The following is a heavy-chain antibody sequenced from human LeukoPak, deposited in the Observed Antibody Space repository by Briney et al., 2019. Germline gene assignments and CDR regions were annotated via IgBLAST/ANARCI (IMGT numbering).Heavy chain of an antibody. Sequence: GGSLKLSCAASGFTFSDSAMHWVRQASGKGLEWLGRIRSKANTYATAYAASVKGRFTISRDDSKNTAYLQMNSLKTEDTAVYYCTSPYCSGDNCRDYWGQGTLVTVSS. CDR2: IRSKANTYAT. CDR1: GFTFSDSA. J-gene: IGHJ4*02. V-gene: IGHV3-73*01. CDR3: TSPYCSGDNCRDY. D-gene: IGHD2-15*01.